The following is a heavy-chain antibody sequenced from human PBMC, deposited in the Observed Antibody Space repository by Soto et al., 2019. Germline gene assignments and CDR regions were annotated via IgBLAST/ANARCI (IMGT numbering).Heavy chain of an antibody. CDR3: TRGTQRPPDRY. V-gene: IGHV1-18*01. CDR2: ISAYNGNT. J-gene: IGHJ4*02. CDR1: GYTFTSYG. D-gene: IGHD6-25*01. Sequence: QVQLVQSGAEVKKPGASVKVSCKASGYTFTSYGISWVRQAPGQGLEWMGWISAYNGNTNYARKLEGRVTMTTDTAPRTAYMEPTRLRTDDTAVHSCTRGTQRPPDRYCGQGTLCTVSS.